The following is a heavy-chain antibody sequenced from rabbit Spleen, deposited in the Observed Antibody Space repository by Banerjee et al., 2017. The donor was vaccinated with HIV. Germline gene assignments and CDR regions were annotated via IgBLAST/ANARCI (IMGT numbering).Heavy chain of an antibody. CDR3: ARDTGTSFSSYGMDL. CDR2: IYAGSSGYT. CDR1: GFSFSSSDY. D-gene: IGHD8-1*01. Sequence: SLEESGGDLVKPGASLTLTCTASGFSFSSSDYMCWVRQPPGKGLEWIACIYAGSSGYTYYASWAKGRFTISKTSSTTVTLQMTSLTAADTATYFCARDTGTSFSSYGMDLWGPGTLVTVS. J-gene: IGHJ6*01. V-gene: IGHV1S40*01.